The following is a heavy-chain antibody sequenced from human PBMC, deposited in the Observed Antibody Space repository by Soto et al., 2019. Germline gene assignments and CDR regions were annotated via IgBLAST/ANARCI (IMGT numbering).Heavy chain of an antibody. Sequence: QLQLQESGPGLVKPSETLSLTCTVSGGSISSGRYYWDWIRQPPGKGMECIGSIYYTGSTYYNPSLKSRVTISVDTSKNQFSLKLSSVTAADTAVYYCARRVSVPGSGWVDFDYWGQGTLVTVSS. D-gene: IGHD6-19*01. CDR1: GGSISSGRYY. V-gene: IGHV4-39*01. CDR3: ARRVSVPGSGWVDFDY. CDR2: IYYTGST. J-gene: IGHJ4*02.